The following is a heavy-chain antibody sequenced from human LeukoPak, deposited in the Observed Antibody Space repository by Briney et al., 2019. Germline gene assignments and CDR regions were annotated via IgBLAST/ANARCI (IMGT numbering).Heavy chain of an antibody. CDR2: INWNSASI. Sequence: AGGSLRLSCAASGFTFHHYAIHWVRQVPGKGLEWVSGINWNSASIGYADSVKGRFTISRDNAKNSVFLQMDGLRAEDTALYYCAKDKAPLYSGYDWDLDFWGQGTLVTVSS. J-gene: IGHJ4*02. V-gene: IGHV3-9*01. D-gene: IGHD5-12*01. CDR1: GFTFHHYA. CDR3: AKDKAPLYSGYDWDLDF.